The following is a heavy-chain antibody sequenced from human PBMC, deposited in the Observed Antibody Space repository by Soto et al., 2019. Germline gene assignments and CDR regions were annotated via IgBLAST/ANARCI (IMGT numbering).Heavy chain of an antibody. V-gene: IGHV1-46*01. J-gene: IGHJ6*02. D-gene: IGHD6-6*01. Sequence: ASVKVSCKASGCTFTSYYMHWVRQAPGQGLEWMGIINPSGGSTSYAQKFQGRVTMTRDTSTSTVYMELSSLRSEDTAVYYCARDRAALIGSSYYYYYYGMDVWGQGTTVTVSS. CDR2: INPSGGST. CDR3: ARDRAALIGSSYYYYYYGMDV. CDR1: GCTFTSYY.